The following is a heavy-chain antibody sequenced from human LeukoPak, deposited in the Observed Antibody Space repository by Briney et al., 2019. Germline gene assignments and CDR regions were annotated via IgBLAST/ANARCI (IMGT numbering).Heavy chain of an antibody. CDR1: GGSISSYY. D-gene: IGHD3-3*01. J-gene: IGHJ3*02. CDR2: IYYSGST. CDR3: ARDRPLYYDFWSGYANDAFDI. V-gene: IGHV4-59*01. Sequence: PSETLSLTCTVSGGSISSYYWSWIRQPPGKGLEWIGYIYYSGSTNYNPSLKSRVTISVDTSKNQFSLKLSSVTAADTAVYYCARDRPLYYDFWSGYANDAFDIWGQGTMVTVSS.